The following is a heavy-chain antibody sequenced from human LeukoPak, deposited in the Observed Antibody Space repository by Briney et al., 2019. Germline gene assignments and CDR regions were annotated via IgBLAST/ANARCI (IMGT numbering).Heavy chain of an antibody. D-gene: IGHD3-3*01. V-gene: IGHV4-34*01. CDR1: GGSFSGYY. Sequence: PSETLSLTCAVYGGSFSGYYWSWIRQPPGKGLEWIGEINHSGTTNYNPSLKSRVTTSVDTSKNQFSLKLSSVTAADTAVYYCARGSFTIFGVVKLKAWFDPWGQGTLVTVSS. CDR3: ARGSFTIFGVVKLKAWFDP. J-gene: IGHJ5*02. CDR2: INHSGTT.